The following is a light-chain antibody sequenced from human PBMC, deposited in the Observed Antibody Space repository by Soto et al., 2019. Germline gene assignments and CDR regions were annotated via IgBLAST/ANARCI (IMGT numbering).Light chain of an antibody. J-gene: IGLJ2*01. CDR2: SVS. V-gene: IGLV2-14*03. Sequence: QSALTQPASVSGSPGQSITISCTGTSSDVGGYNYVSWYQQHPGKATKLMIYSVSNRPSGVSHRFSGSKSGNTASLTISGLQAEDEADYYCSSYTRNSPVLFGGGTKLTVL. CDR3: SSYTRNSPVL. CDR1: SSDVGGYNY.